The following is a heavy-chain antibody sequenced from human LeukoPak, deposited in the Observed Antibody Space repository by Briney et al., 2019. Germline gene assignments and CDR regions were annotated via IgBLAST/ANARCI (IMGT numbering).Heavy chain of an antibody. D-gene: IGHD1-26*01. CDR3: TTPLAMGVDY. V-gene: IGHV3-15*01. J-gene: IGHJ4*02. CDR1: GFTFSNAW. Sequence: GGSLRLSCAPSGFTFSNAWMSWVRQAPGKGLEWVGRIKSKTDGGTTDYAAPVKGRFTISRDDSKNTLYLQMDSLKAEDTAVYYCTTPLAMGVDYWGQGTLVTVSS. CDR2: IKSKTDGGTT.